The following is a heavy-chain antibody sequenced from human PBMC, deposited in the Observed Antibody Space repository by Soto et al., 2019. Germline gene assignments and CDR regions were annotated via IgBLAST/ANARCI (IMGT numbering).Heavy chain of an antibody. CDR1: GGSISSGGYY. CDR3: ARFGYSTNIGIDY. Sequence: QVQLQESGPGLVKPSQTLSLTCTVSGGSISSGGYYWSWIRQHPGKGLEWIGYIYYSGSTYYNPSLKSRVTIPLDTSKNQFSLKLSSVTAADTAVYYCARFGYSTNIGIDYWGQGTLVTVSS. CDR2: IYYSGST. J-gene: IGHJ4*02. D-gene: IGHD3-22*01. V-gene: IGHV4-31*03.